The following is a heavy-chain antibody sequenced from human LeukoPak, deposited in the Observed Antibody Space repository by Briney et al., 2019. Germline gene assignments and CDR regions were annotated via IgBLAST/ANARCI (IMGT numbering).Heavy chain of an antibody. CDR1: GYTFTSYY. Sequence: ASVKVSCKAAGYTFTSYYMHWVRQAPGQGLEWMGIINPSGGSTSYAQKFQGRVTMTRDTSTSTVYMELSSLRSEDTAVYYCASGPLVVALEWSFDYWGQGTLVTVSS. D-gene: IGHD3-3*01. CDR2: INPSGGST. V-gene: IGHV1-46*01. CDR3: ASGPLVVALEWSFDY. J-gene: IGHJ4*02.